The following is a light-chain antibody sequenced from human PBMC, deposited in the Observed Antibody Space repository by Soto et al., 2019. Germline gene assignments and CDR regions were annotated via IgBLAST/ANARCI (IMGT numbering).Light chain of an antibody. J-gene: IGLJ1*01. Sequence: QSVLTQPPSVSGAPGQRVTISCTGSSSNIGAGYDLHWYQQLLGTAPKLLIYGNSNRPSGVPDRFSGSKSGTSASLAITGLQAEDEADYYCQSYDNSLSAYVFGTGTKLTVL. V-gene: IGLV1-40*01. CDR1: SSNIGAGYD. CDR2: GNS. CDR3: QSYDNSLSAYV.